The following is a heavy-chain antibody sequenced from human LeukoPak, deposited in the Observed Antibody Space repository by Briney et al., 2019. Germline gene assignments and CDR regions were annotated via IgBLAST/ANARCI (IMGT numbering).Heavy chain of an antibody. D-gene: IGHD6-19*01. Sequence: GASVKVSCKASGFIFTGYYMHWVRQAPGQGLEWMGCINANSGGTNYAQKFQGRVTMTRDTSISTAYMDLSRLRSDDMAVYYCARDHPYSSGWYGRVEALDLWGQGTTVTVSS. V-gene: IGHV1-2*02. CDR3: ARDHPYSSGWYGRVEALDL. CDR1: GFIFTGYY. CDR2: INANSGGT. J-gene: IGHJ3*01.